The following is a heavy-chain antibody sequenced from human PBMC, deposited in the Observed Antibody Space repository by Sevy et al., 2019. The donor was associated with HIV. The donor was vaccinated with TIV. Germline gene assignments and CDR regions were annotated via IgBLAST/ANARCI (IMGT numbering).Heavy chain of an antibody. CDR1: GFTFSSYW. D-gene: IGHD6-13*01. V-gene: IGHV3-7*01. J-gene: IGHJ4*02. Sequence: GGSLRLSCAASGFTFSSYWMSWVRQAPGKGLEWVANIKQDGSEKYYVNSVKGRFTISRDNAMNSLYLQMNSLRAEDTAVYYCAREGGYRSIVAAGTVGYWGQGTLVTVSS. CDR3: AREGGYRSIVAAGTVGY. CDR2: IKQDGSEK.